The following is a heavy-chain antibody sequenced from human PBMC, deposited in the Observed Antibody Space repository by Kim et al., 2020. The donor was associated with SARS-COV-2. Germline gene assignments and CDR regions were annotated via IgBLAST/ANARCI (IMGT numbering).Heavy chain of an antibody. Sequence: SETLSLTCTVSGGSISSYYWSWIRQPPGKGLEWIGYIYYSGSTNYNPSLKSRVTISVDTSKNQFSLKLSSVTAADTAVYYCAREPITMVRGVIPYYYYYGMDVWGQGTTVTVAS. CDR1: GGSISSYY. CDR2: IYYSGST. D-gene: IGHD3-10*01. J-gene: IGHJ6*02. V-gene: IGHV4-59*01. CDR3: AREPITMVRGVIPYYYYYGMDV.